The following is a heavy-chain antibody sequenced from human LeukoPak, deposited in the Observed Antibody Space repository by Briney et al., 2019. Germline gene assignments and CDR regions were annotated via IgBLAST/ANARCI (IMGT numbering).Heavy chain of an antibody. CDR2: INPNSGGT. Sequence: GASVKVSCKASGYTFTGYYMHWVRQAPGQGLEWMGWINPNSGGTNYAQKFQGRVTMTRDTSISTAYMELSRLRSDDTAVYYCARDLMATHWESSDYWGQGTLLTVSS. J-gene: IGHJ4*02. CDR1: GYTFTGYY. D-gene: IGHD5-24*01. V-gene: IGHV1-2*02. CDR3: ARDLMATHWESSDY.